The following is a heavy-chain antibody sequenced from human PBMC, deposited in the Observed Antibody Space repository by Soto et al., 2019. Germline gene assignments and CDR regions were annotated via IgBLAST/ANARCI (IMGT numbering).Heavy chain of an antibody. D-gene: IGHD3-22*01. J-gene: IGHJ4*02. CDR2: ISSSRTYI. CDR3: AREGSYDSSGSYIQAFCY. Sequence: PGGSLRLSCATSGFNFGSYLMHWVRQAPGKGLEWVSSISSSRTYIYYADSVKGRFTISRDNAKNSLSLHMNSLTDEDTAIYYCAREGSYDSSGSYIQAFCYWGQVTLVTISS. V-gene: IGHV3-21*01. CDR1: GFNFGSYL.